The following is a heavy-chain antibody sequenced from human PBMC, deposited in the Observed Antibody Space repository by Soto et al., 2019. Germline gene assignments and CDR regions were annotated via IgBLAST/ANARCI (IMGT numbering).Heavy chain of an antibody. J-gene: IGHJ5*02. V-gene: IGHV1-2*02. CDR3: ARRFLETRDWFDP. CDR1: GYSFTGYY. Sequence: QVQLVQSGAEVKKPGASVKVSCKSSGYSFTGYYIHWVRQAPGQGLEWMGWINPNSGGTNPAQKFQGRVTMTRDTSISTAYMELSSLRSDGTAVYYCARRFLETRDWFDPWGQGTLVTV. D-gene: IGHD3-3*01. CDR2: INPNSGGT.